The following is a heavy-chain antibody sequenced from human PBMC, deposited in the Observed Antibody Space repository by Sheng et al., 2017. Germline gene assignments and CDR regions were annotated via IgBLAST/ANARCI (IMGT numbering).Heavy chain of an antibody. J-gene: IGHJ4*02. CDR1: RYPLSNYD. CDR2: ISSSGATI. CDR3: ASKVPAAAADDY. V-gene: IGHV3-48*03. D-gene: IGHD6-13*01. Sequence: VQLVESGGGLEQPGGSLRLSCAASRYPLSNYDVNWVRQAPGKGLEWVSYISSSGATIYYADSVKGRFTISRDHARNSVNLQMNSLRAEDTAMYFCASKVPAAAADDYWGRGNAGHRLL.